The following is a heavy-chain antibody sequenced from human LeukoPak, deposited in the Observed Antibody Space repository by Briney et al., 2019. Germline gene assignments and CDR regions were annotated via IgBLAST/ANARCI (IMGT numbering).Heavy chain of an antibody. V-gene: IGHV4-61*02. D-gene: IGHD1-26*01. J-gene: IGHJ3*02. CDR3: ARGSYNDAFDI. CDR1: GGSISSGSYY. Sequence: PSQTLSLTCTVSGGSISSGSYYWSWIRQPAGKGLEWIGRIYTSGSTNYNPSLKSRVTISVDTSKNQFSLKLSSVTAADTAVYYCARGSYNDAFDIWGQGTMVTVSS. CDR2: IYTSGST.